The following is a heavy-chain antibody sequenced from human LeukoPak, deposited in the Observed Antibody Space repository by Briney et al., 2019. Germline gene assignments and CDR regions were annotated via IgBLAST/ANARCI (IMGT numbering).Heavy chain of an antibody. CDR3: ARQIGYTGTSYDSLDS. Sequence: PSETLSLTCTVAGGSISSFYWSWMREPPGKGLEWIGYVSYRGSTHYNPSLRSRVSISLDTSKTQFPPNLSSVTAADTAVYYRARQIGYTGTSYDSLDSWGQGTLATVSS. CDR2: VSYRGST. D-gene: IGHD1-26*01. J-gene: IGHJ4*02. CDR1: GGSISSFY. V-gene: IGHV4-59*08.